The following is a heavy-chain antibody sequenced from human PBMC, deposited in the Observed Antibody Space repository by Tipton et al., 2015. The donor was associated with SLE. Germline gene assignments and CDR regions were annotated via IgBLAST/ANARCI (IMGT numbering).Heavy chain of an antibody. D-gene: IGHD2-2*01. V-gene: IGHV3-48*03. CDR2: ISSSGSTK. Sequence: SLRLSCAASGFTFSSYEMNWVRQAPGKGLEWVSYISSSGSTKYYADSVKGRFTISRDNSKNTLYLQMNSLRAEDTAVYYCANVRFMPDDAFDIWGQGTMVTVSS. CDR1: GFTFSSYE. J-gene: IGHJ3*02. CDR3: ANVRFMPDDAFDI.